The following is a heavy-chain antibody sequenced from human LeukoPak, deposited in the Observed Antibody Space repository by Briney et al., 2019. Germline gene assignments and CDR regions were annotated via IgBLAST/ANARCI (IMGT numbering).Heavy chain of an antibody. J-gene: IGHJ4*02. D-gene: IGHD4-23*01. CDR1: GFTFSDYW. Sequence: GGSLRLSCAASGFTFSDYWMNWVRQAPGKGLEWVANVKQDGREKYYVDSVKGRFIISRDNAYNSLYLQMNSLRVEDTAVYYCARTRWYNDYWGQGTLVTVSS. CDR3: ARTRWYNDY. V-gene: IGHV3-7*01. CDR2: VKQDGREK.